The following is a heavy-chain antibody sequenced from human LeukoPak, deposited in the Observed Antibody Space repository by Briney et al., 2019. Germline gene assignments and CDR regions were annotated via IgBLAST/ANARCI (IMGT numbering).Heavy chain of an antibody. V-gene: IGHV3-23*01. Sequence: GGSLRLSCAASGFTFRSYAMSWVRQTPGKGLEWVSTISGSGDSTYYADSVKGRFTISRDNSKNTLYLQMSSLRVEDTAVYYCAKGEDGYNYYYGMDVWGQGTTVTVSS. J-gene: IGHJ6*02. CDR3: AKGEDGYNYYYGMDV. CDR2: ISGSGDST. CDR1: GFTFRSYA. D-gene: IGHD5-24*01.